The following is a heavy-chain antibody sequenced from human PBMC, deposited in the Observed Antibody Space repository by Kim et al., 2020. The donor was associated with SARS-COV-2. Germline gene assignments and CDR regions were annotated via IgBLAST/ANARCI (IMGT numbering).Heavy chain of an antibody. J-gene: IGHJ4*02. D-gene: IGHD3-22*01. Sequence: SETLSLTCSVSGVSITNYYWSWIRQPPGKGLEWIGHIFHTGRTTYNPSLKSRVTIXVDVSKNHFSXKLSSVTAADTATYXXARQXXXSSXPYFDYWGQGTLAPVSS. CDR2: IFHTGRT. V-gene: IGHV4-59*08. CDR1: GVSITNYY. CDR3: ARQXXXSSXPYFDY.